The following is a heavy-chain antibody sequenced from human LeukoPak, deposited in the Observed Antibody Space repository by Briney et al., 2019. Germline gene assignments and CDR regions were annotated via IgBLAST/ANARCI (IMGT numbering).Heavy chain of an antibody. J-gene: IGHJ4*02. V-gene: IGHV4-61*05. D-gene: IGHD2-21*02. CDR3: ARHGGADCGGDCYSWYFDY. Sequence: SETLSLTCTVSGASISSSSYYWSWIRQPPGKGLEWIGYIYYSGSTNYNPSLKSRVTISVDTSKNQFSLKLSSVTAADTAVYYRARHGGADCGGDCYSWYFDYWGQGTLVTVSS. CDR2: IYYSGST. CDR1: GASISSSSYY.